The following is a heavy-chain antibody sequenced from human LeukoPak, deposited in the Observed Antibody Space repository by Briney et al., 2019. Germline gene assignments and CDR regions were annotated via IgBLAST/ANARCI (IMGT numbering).Heavy chain of an antibody. CDR2: INHSGST. CDR1: GESFSGYY. D-gene: IGHD3-10*01. J-gene: IGHJ4*02. CDR3: ARSRLTRVRGVIIPYYFDY. Sequence: SETLSLTCAVYGESFSGYYWSWIRQPPGKGLEWIGEINHSGSTNYNPSLKSRVTISVDTSKNQFSLKLSSVTAADTAVYYCARSRLTRVRGVIIPYYFDYWGQGTLVTVS. V-gene: IGHV4-34*01.